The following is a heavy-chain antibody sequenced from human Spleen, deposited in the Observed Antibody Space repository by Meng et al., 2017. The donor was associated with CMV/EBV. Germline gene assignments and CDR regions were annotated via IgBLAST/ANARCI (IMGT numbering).Heavy chain of an antibody. CDR2: VIPMVGRT. V-gene: IGHV1-69*06. J-gene: IGHJ6*02. D-gene: IGHD2/OR15-2a*01. Sequence: SVISWVRPAPGQGLEWMGGVIPMVGRTNYGQKFQGRVTITADKSATTAHMELHSLKSEDTAVYYCARSRVLSTSTSRPPTYGMDVWGQGTTVTVSS. CDR1: SV. CDR3: ARSRVLSTSTSRPPTYGMDV.